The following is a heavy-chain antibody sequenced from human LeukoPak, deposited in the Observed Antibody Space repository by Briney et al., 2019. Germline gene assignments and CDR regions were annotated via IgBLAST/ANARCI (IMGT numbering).Heavy chain of an antibody. J-gene: IGHJ4*02. D-gene: IGHD6-13*01. Sequence: GRSLRLSCAASGFTFSSYGMHWVRQAPGKGLEWVAVISYDGSNKYYADSVKGRCTISRDNSKNTLYLQMNSLRAEDTAVYYCAKDSSSWYFHYFDYWGQGTLVTVSS. V-gene: IGHV3-30*18. CDR2: ISYDGSNK. CDR1: GFTFSSYG. CDR3: AKDSSSWYFHYFDY.